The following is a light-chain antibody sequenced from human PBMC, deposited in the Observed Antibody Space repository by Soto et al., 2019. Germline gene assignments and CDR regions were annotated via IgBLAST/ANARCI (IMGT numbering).Light chain of an antibody. CDR3: TSYTSASTLV. Sequence: QSALTQPASVSGSPGQSITISCTGTSDDIGANNYVSWYQHHPGKAPKILIYEAANRPSGISHRFSGSKSGNTASLTISGLHAEDEADYCCTSYTSASTLVFGGGTKLTVL. CDR1: SDDIGANNY. CDR2: EAA. V-gene: IGLV2-14*01. J-gene: IGLJ2*01.